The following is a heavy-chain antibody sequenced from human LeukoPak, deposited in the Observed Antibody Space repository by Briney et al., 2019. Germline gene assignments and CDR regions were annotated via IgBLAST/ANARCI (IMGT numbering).Heavy chain of an antibody. CDR1: GFTFSSYA. J-gene: IGHJ4*02. Sequence: PGGSLRLSCAASGFTFSSYAMHWVRQAPGKGLEYVSAISSNGGSTYYADSVKGRFTISRDNSKNTLYLQMGSLRAEDMAVYYCARRFGILGYCSSTSCYGYFDYWGQGTLVTVSS. CDR3: ARRFGILGYCSSTSCYGYFDY. V-gene: IGHV3-64*02. D-gene: IGHD2-2*01. CDR2: ISSNGGST.